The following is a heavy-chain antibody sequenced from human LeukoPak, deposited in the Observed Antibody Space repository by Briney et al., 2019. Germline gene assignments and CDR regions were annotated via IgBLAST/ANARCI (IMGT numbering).Heavy chain of an antibody. CDR1: GFTFSSYW. CDR2: IKQDGSEK. J-gene: IGHJ2*01. V-gene: IGHV3-7*01. D-gene: IGHD5-24*01. Sequence: PGGSLRLSCAVSGFTFSSYWMNWVRQAPGKGLEWVANIKQDGSEKNYVDFVKGRFTISRDNAKNSLDLQMNSLRAEDTAMYYCARARGDGYQWYFDLWGRGTLVTVSS. CDR3: ARARGDGYQWYFDL.